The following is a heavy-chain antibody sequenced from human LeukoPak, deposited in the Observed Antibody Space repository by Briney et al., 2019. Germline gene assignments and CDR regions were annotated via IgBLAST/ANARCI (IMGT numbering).Heavy chain of an antibody. CDR3: ARYSHSLDMATPGGFDP. CDR2: VHSSRST. CDR1: GDSISSYF. V-gene: IGHV4-59*12. J-gene: IGHJ5*02. Sequence: PSATLSLTCTVSGDSISSYFWSWIRQPPGQGLEWIGCVHSSRSTSCNPSLKTRVTISVDTSTTQLSQKLRSVTAADTAVYHCARYSHSLDMATPGGFDPWGQGTLVTVSS. D-gene: IGHD5-24*01.